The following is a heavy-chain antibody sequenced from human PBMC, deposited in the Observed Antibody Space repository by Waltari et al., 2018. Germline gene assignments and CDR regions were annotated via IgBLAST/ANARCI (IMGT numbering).Heavy chain of an antibody. CDR2: INPSGGST. J-gene: IGHJ5*02. D-gene: IGHD4-4*01. CDR3: ARAPPSDYSNYDNWFDP. V-gene: IGHV1-46*01. CDR1: GYTFTSYY. Sequence: QVQLVQSGAEVKKPGASVKVSCKASGYTFTSYYMHWVRQAPGQGLEWMGIINPSGGSTSYAQKFQGRVTMTRDTSTSTVYMELSSLRSEDTAVYYCARAPPSDYSNYDNWFDPWGQGTLVTVSS.